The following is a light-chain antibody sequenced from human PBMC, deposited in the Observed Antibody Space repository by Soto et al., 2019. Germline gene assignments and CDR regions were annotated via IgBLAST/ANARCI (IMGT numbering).Light chain of an antibody. CDR2: DAS. V-gene: IGKV3-15*01. CDR3: QQYNNWPRT. CDR1: QSVSSN. J-gene: IGKJ1*01. Sequence: EIVMTQSPATLSVSPGESATLSCRASQSVSSNLAWHQQKPGQAPRILMDDASTRATGISARFSGSGSGTEFTLTISSLQSEDFAVYYCQQYNNWPRTFGQGTKVDIK.